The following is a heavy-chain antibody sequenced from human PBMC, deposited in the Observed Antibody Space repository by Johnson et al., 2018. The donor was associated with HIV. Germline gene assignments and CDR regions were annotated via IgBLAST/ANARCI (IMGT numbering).Heavy chain of an antibody. CDR2: ISWDGGST. D-gene: IGHD1-26*01. J-gene: IGHJ3*01. Sequence: VQLVESGGGLVKPGGSLRLSCAASGFTFDDYAMHWVRQAPGKGLEWVSLISWDGGSTYYADSVKGRFTISRDNSKNSLYLQMNSLTADDTAVYYCAKGPTVGPPFDLWGQGTTVTVSS. CDR3: AKGPTVGPPFDL. CDR1: GFTFDDYA. V-gene: IGHV3-43D*03.